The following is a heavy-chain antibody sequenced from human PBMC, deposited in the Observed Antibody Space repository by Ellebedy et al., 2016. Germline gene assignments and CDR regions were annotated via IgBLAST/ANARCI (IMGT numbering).Heavy chain of an antibody. CDR3: ARRGIKGSGSYYNVGAFDI. D-gene: IGHD3-10*01. CDR2: IIPILGIA. CDR1: GGTFSSYA. V-gene: IGHV1-69*04. J-gene: IGHJ3*02. Sequence: ASVKVSCKASGGTFSSYAISWVRQAPGQGLEWMGRIIPILGIANYAQKFQGRVTITADKSTSTAYMELSSLRSEDTAVYYCARRGIKGSGSYYNVGAFDIWGQGTMVTVSS.